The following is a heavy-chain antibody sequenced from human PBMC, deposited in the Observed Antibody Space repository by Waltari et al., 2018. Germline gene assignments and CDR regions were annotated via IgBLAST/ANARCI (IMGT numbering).Heavy chain of an antibody. CDR3: TREQSGSYLQYYFDY. Sequence: EVQLVESGGGLVQPGRSLRLSCTASGFTFGDYAMSWFRQAPGKGLEWVGFSRSKAYGGTTEYAASVKGRFTISRDDSKSIAYLQMNSLKTEDTAVYYCTREQSGSYLQYYFDYWGQGTLVTVSS. J-gene: IGHJ4*02. CDR2: SRSKAYGGTT. D-gene: IGHD1-26*01. CDR1: GFTFGDYA. V-gene: IGHV3-49*03.